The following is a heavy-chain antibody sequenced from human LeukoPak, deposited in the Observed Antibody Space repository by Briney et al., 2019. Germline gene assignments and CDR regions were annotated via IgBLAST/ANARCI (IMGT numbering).Heavy chain of an antibody. Sequence: SETLSLTCSVSGGSIRNSNYFWAWIRQPPGKGLEWIGVISYTGSAYYNPSLKSRVTISVDTSKNQFSLKLSSVTAADTAVYYCARRVGSGWTFYYYYMDVWGKGTTVTISS. CDR3: ARRVGSGWTFYYYYMDV. D-gene: IGHD6-19*01. V-gene: IGHV4-39*07. CDR2: ISYTGSA. CDR1: GGSIRNSNYF. J-gene: IGHJ6*03.